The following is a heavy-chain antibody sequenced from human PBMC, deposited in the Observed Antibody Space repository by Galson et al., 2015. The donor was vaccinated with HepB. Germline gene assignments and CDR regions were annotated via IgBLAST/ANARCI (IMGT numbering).Heavy chain of an antibody. CDR1: GYTFTGYY. CDR3: ARERKVDPGSGYYPFDY. V-gene: IGHV1-2*02. D-gene: IGHD3-3*01. J-gene: IGHJ4*02. Sequence: QSGAEVKKPGASVKVSCKASGYTFTGYYMHWVRQAPGQGLEWMGWINPNSGGTNYAQKFQGRVTMTRDTSISTAYMELSRLRSDDTAVYYCARERKVDPGSGYYPFDYWGQGTLVTVSS. CDR2: INPNSGGT.